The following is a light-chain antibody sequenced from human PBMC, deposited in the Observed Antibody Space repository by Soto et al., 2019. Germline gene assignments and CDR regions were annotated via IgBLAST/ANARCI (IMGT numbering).Light chain of an antibody. CDR2: DVS. V-gene: IGLV2-11*01. CDR1: SSDVGGYNY. CDR3: CSYAGFYTYYV. Sequence: QSALTQPRSVSGSPGQSVTISCTGTSSDVGGYNYVSWYQQHPGKAPKLMIYDVSKRPSGVPDSFSVSKSGNTASLTISGLQAEDEADYYCCSYAGFYTYYVFGTGTKLTVL. J-gene: IGLJ1*01.